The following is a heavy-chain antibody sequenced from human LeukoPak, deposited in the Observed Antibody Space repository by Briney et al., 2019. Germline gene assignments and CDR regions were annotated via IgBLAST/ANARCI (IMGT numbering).Heavy chain of an antibody. V-gene: IGHV1-2*02. Sequence: ASVKVSCKASGYTFTSYYMHWVRQAPGQGLEWMGWINPNSGGTNYAQKFQGRVTMTRDTSISTAYMELSRLRSDDTAVYYCARGYDWLLSNWFDPWGQGTLVTVSS. D-gene: IGHD3-9*01. CDR3: ARGYDWLLSNWFDP. CDR2: INPNSGGT. CDR1: GYTFTSYY. J-gene: IGHJ5*02.